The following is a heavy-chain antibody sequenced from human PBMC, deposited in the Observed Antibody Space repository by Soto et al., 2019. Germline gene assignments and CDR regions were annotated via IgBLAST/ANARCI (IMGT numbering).Heavy chain of an antibody. D-gene: IGHD2-2*01. CDR3: AKLEAIVVVPAAHLDY. J-gene: IGHJ4*02. CDR1: GFTFSSYA. Sequence: GGSLRLSCAASGFTFSSYAMSWVRQAPGKGLEWVSAISGSGGSTYYADSVKGRFTISRDNSKNTLYLQMNSLRAEDTAVYYCAKLEAIVVVPAAHLDYWGQGTLVTVSS. CDR2: ISGSGGST. V-gene: IGHV3-23*01.